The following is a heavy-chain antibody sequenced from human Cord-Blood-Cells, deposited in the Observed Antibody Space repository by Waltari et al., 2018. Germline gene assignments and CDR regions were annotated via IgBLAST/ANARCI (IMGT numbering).Heavy chain of an antibody. CDR1: GYTFTSYD. Sequence: QVQLVQSGAEVKKPGASVKVSCKASGYTFTSYDINWVRQATGQGLEWMGWIKPNSGNTGYAKKVQGRVTITRNTSISTAYMELSSLRSEDTAVYYCARGGKAGTFNFDPWGQGTLVTVSS. CDR2: IKPNSGNT. V-gene: IGHV1-8*03. D-gene: IGHD1-7*01. CDR3: ARGGKAGTFNFDP. J-gene: IGHJ5*02.